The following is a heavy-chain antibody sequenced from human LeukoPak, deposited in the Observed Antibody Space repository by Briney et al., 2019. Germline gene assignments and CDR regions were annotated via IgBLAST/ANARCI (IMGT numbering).Heavy chain of an antibody. D-gene: IGHD3-10*01. V-gene: IGHV3-74*03. CDR1: GFTFSDYW. Sequence: TGGSLRLSCVASGFTFSDYWIHWVRQAPGKGLVWVSRITYDGDNTEYADSVRGRFTTSRDNAKNTVYLQLNSLRAEDTAVYYCARQSGVPSPLDYWGQGALVTVSS. J-gene: IGHJ4*02. CDR2: ITYDGDNT. CDR3: ARQSGVPSPLDY.